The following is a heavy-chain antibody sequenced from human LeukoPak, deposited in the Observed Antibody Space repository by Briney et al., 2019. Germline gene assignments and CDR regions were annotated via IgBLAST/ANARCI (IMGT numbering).Heavy chain of an antibody. CDR3: AKDSTVVVPAARAVVDAFDI. J-gene: IGHJ3*02. V-gene: IGHV3-23*01. Sequence: PGGSLRPSCGSCEITFSSYAMSWVRQAPGKGLEWVSAISGSGGSTYYADSVKGRFTISRDNSKNTLYLQMNSLRAEDTAVYYCAKDSTVVVPAARAVVDAFDIWGQGTMVTVSS. CDR1: EITFSSYA. CDR2: ISGSGGST. D-gene: IGHD2-2*01.